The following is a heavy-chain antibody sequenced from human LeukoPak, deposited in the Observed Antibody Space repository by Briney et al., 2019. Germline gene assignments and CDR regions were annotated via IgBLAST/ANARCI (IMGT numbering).Heavy chain of an antibody. J-gene: IGHJ5*02. CDR3: ARHYGP. Sequence: PSETLSLTCAVSGASISSNNWWSWVRQPPGKGLEWIGEIYHSGSTNYTPSLKSRVTISIDTSKNQFSLKLNSVTAADTAVYYCARHYGPWGQGTLVTVSS. D-gene: IGHD3-16*01. V-gene: IGHV4-4*02. CDR2: IYHSGST. CDR1: GASISSNNW.